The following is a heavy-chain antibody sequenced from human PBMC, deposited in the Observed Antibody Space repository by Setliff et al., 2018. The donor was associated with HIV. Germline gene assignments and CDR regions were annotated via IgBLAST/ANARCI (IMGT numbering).Heavy chain of an antibody. J-gene: IGHJ5*02. D-gene: IGHD6-13*01. V-gene: IGHV4-39*07. CDR1: GASITNSNSY. CDR2: IYHSGST. Sequence: SETLSLTCTVYGASITNSNSYWGWIRQPPGKRLEWLGSIYHSGSTYYRPSFRSRVTISVDTSKNQFSLKLNSVTAADTAVYYCARGPYTSSWYVSVYWFDPWGQGTLVTVSS. CDR3: ARGPYTSSWYVSVYWFDP.